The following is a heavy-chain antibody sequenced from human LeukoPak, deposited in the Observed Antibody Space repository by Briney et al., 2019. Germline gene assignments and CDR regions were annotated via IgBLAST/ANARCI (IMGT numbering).Heavy chain of an antibody. Sequence: GGSLRLSCAASGFTFSSYAMHWVRQAPGKGLEWVAVISYDGSNKYYADSVKGRFTISRDNSKNTLYLQMNSLRAEDTAVYHCARDRRYFDWLRVNYYYGMDVWGKGTTVTVSS. CDR2: ISYDGSNK. CDR1: GFTFSSYA. J-gene: IGHJ6*04. CDR3: ARDRRYFDWLRVNYYYGMDV. D-gene: IGHD3-9*01. V-gene: IGHV3-30*04.